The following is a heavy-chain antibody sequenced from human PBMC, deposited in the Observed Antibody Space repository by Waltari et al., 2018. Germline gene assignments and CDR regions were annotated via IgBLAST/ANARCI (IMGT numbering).Heavy chain of an antibody. CDR2: IHRGGST. CDR3: ARGACSDTSCYANYYYMDV. V-gene: IGHV4-34*01. J-gene: IGHJ6*03. Sequence: QVQLQQWGAGLLKPSETLSLTCAVYGGSFSDYYWTWIRQPPGKGLEWIGEIHRGGSTNYHAPLKGRVPISVDSSKTQFSLRLTSVAAADTAVYYCARGACSDTSCYANYYYMDVWGKGTAVTVSS. CDR1: GGSFSDYY. D-gene: IGHD2-2*01.